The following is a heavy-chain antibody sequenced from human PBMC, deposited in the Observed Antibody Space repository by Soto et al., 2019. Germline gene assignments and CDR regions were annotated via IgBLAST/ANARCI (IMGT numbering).Heavy chain of an antibody. Sequence: QVQLVESGGGVVQPGRSLRLSCAASGFTFSSYVMHWVRQAPGKGMEWVALIWYDGKNKYHAVSVKGRFTISRDNFNNTLYLQMNSLRVEDTAVYYCARDRGSDHLPRAYWGQGTLVTFSS. V-gene: IGHV3-33*01. J-gene: IGHJ4*02. CDR1: GFTFSSYV. CDR3: ARDRGSDHLPRAY. D-gene: IGHD3-10*01. CDR2: IWYDGKNK.